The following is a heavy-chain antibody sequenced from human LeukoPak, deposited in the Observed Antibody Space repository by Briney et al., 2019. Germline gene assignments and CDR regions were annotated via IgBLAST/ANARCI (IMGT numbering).Heavy chain of an antibody. CDR2: ISYNSASI. CDR3: VKGAYWRNLVYCYYLDF. J-gene: IGHJ4*02. Sequence: GGSLRLSCAASGFTFGDYAMHWVRQVPGKGLEWVSGISYNSASIDYADSVKGRFNISRDNARNSLDLHMNGLRPEDTALYYCVKGAYWRNLVYCYYLDFWGQGSLVTVSS. V-gene: IGHV3-9*01. D-gene: IGHD2-21*01. CDR1: GFTFGDYA.